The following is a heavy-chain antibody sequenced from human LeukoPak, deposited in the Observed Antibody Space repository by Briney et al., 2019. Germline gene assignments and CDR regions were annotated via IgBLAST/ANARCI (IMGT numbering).Heavy chain of an antibody. CDR1: GGTFSSYA. CDR2: IIPIFGTA. CDR3: ARDGYSYGHNWFDP. J-gene: IGHJ5*02. Sequence: ASVKVSCKASGGTFSSYAISWVRQAPGQGLEWMGGIIPIFGTANYAQKFQGRVTITADKSTSTAYMELSSLRSEDTAVYYCARDGYSYGHNWFDPWGQGTLVTVSS. V-gene: IGHV1-69*06. D-gene: IGHD5-18*01.